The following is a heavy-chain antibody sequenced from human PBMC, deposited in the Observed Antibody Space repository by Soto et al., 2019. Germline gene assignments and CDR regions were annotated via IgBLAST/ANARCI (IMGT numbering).Heavy chain of an antibody. D-gene: IGHD2-15*01. V-gene: IGHV4-30-2*01. CDR3: ARAIGRCSGGSCFYREY. CDR2: SYHSVST. Sequence: TLSLTCAVSGGSISSGGYSWSWILHPPGKGLEWIGYSYHSVSTYYNPSLKSRVTISVDRSKNQFSLKLSSVTAADTAVYYCARAIGRCSGGSCFYREYLGQGNLVSVSS. CDR1: GGSISSGGYS. J-gene: IGHJ4*02.